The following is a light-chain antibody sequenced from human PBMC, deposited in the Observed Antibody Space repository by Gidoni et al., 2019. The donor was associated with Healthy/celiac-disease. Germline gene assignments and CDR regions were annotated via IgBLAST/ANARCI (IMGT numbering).Light chain of an antibody. Sequence: DIQMTQSPSSLSASVGDRVTITCRASQSIISYLNWYQQKPGKAPKLLIYAASSLQSGVPSRFSGSGSGTDCNLTISRLQPEDFATYYCQQSYRTLYTFGQGTKLEIK. CDR1: QSIISY. V-gene: IGKV1-39*01. CDR3: QQSYRTLYT. J-gene: IGKJ2*01. CDR2: AAS.